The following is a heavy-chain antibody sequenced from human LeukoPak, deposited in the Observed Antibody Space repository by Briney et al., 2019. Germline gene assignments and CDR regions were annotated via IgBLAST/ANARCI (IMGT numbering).Heavy chain of an antibody. Sequence: SETLSLTCTVSGGSISSYYWSCIRQPPGKGLEWIGYIYYTGSTNYNPSLKSRVTMSLDTSKTQCYLKLRSVTAADTAVYYCAGGGNRYRYDYWGQGTLVTVSS. CDR1: GGSISSYY. J-gene: IGHJ4*02. CDR3: AGGGNRYRYDY. CDR2: IYYTGST. D-gene: IGHD1-14*01. V-gene: IGHV4-59*12.